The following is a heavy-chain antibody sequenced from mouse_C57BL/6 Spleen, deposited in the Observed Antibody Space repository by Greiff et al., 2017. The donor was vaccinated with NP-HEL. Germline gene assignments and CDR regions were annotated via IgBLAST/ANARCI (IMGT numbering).Heavy chain of an antibody. V-gene: IGHV1-52*01. Sequence: QVQLQQPGAELVRPGSSVKLSCKASGYTFTSYWMHWVKQRPIQGLEWIGNIDPSDSETHYNQKFKDKATLTVDKSSSTAYMQLSSLTSEDSAVYYCARGILLPLYAMDYWGQGTSVTVSS. J-gene: IGHJ4*01. D-gene: IGHD1-1*01. CDR2: IDPSDSET. CDR1: GYTFTSYW. CDR3: ARGILLPLYAMDY.